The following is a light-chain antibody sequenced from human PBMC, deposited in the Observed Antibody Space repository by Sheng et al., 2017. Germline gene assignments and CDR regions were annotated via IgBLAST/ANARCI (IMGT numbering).Light chain of an antibody. CDR3: QQRTNWPL. J-gene: IGKJ4*01. CDR2: DAS. Sequence: EIVLTQSPGTLSLSPGERATLSCRASQSVSSYLAWYQQKPGQAPRLLIYDASNRATGIPARFSGSGSGTDFTLTISSLEPEDFAVYYCQQRTNWPLFGGGPRWRSN. CDR1: QSVSSY. V-gene: IGKV3-11*01.